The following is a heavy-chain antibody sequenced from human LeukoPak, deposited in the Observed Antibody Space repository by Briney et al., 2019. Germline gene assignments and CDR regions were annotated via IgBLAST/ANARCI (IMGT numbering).Heavy chain of an antibody. J-gene: IGHJ4*02. CDR3: AKVGGGIAY. Sequence: GGSLRLSCAASGFTFISYWMSWVRQAPGKGLEWVANIKQDGSEKYYVDSVKGRFTISRDNAKNSLYLQMNSLRAEDTAVYYCAKVGGGIAYWGQETLVTVSS. CDR1: GFTFISYW. V-gene: IGHV3-7*01. CDR2: IKQDGSEK. D-gene: IGHD3-16*01.